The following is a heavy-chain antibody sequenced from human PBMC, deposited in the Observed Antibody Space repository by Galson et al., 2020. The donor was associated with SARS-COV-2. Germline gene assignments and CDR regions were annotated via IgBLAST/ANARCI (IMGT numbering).Heavy chain of an antibody. CDR3: ARSYGAGTLGY. CDR2: INPNSGGT. D-gene: IGHD6-13*01. CDR1: GYTFTGYY. J-gene: IGHJ4*02. V-gene: IGHV1-2*04. Sequence: ASVKVSCKASGYTFTGYYMPWLRQTPSQGLEWIGWINPNSGGTNYAQKFQGWVTMTRDTSISTAYMELSRLRSDDTAVYYCARSYGAGTLGYWGQGTLVTVSS.